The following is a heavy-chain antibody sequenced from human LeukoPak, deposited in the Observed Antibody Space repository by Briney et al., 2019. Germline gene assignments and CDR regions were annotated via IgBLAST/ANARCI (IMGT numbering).Heavy chain of an antibody. CDR3: ARGGDILTGYSAKTDLISFDY. CDR2: ISSSGSTI. CDR1: GFTFSSYE. J-gene: IGHJ4*02. Sequence: PGGSLRLSCAASGFTFSSYEMNWVRQAPGKGLEWVSYISSSGSTIYYADSVKGRFTISRENSKNTLYLQMNSLRAEDTAVYYCARGGDILTGYSAKTDLISFDYWGQGTLVNVFS. D-gene: IGHD3-9*01. V-gene: IGHV3-48*03.